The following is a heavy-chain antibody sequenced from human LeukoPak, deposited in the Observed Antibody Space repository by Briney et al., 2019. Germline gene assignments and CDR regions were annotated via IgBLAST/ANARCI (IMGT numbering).Heavy chain of an antibody. V-gene: IGHV4-4*02. CDR2: IYHSGSP. CDR3: ARVNINNWHSCDY. Sequence: SETLSLTCAVSGGSISSNNWWGWVRQPPGKGLEWIGEIYHSGSPNYNPSLKSRVAISVDKSRNHFSLNLSSVTAADTAVYYCARVNINNWHSCDYWGQGTLVTVS. D-gene: IGHD1-1*01. J-gene: IGHJ4*02. CDR1: GGSISSNNW.